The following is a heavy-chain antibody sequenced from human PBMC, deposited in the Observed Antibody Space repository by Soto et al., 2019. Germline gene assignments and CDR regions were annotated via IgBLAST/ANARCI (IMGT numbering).Heavy chain of an antibody. CDR1: GGSISSGGYS. J-gene: IGHJ4*02. Sequence: QLQLQESGSGLVKPSQTLSLTCAVSGGSISSGGYSWSWIRQPPGKGLEWIGYIYHSGSTYYNPSLKRRVTISVDRSKNQFSLKLRSVTAADTAVYYCARGAASIAAPYYFDYWGQGTLVTVSS. CDR2: IYHSGST. D-gene: IGHD6-6*01. CDR3: ARGAASIAAPYYFDY. V-gene: IGHV4-30-2*01.